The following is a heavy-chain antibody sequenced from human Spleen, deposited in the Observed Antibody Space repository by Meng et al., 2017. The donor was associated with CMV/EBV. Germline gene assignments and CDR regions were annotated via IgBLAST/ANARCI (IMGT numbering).Heavy chain of an antibody. J-gene: IGHJ5*02. CDR2: IYYSGST. Sequence: SETLSLTCTVSGGSISSYYWSWIRQPPGKGLEWIGYIYYSGSTNYNPSLKSRVTISVDTSKNQFSLKLSSVTAADTAVYYCARGSIFGVVIKRGNWFDPWGQGTLVTVSS. V-gene: IGHV4-59*01. D-gene: IGHD3-3*01. CDR3: ARGSIFGVVIKRGNWFDP. CDR1: GGSISSYY.